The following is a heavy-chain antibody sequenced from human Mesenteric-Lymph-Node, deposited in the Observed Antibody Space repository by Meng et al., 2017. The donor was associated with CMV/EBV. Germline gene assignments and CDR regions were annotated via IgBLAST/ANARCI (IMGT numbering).Heavy chain of an antibody. CDR2: ISGSDGRT. V-gene: IGHV3-23*01. Sequence: GESLKISCVASGFTFSFYAMSWVRQAPGKGLEWVSTISGSDGRTYYGDSVKGRFTISRDNSKNTLYLQMSSLRAEDTDIYHCAKVGYCSITSCSPDYWGQGTLVTVSS. CDR1: GFTFSFYA. J-gene: IGHJ4*02. CDR3: AKVGYCSITSCSPDY. D-gene: IGHD2-2*01.